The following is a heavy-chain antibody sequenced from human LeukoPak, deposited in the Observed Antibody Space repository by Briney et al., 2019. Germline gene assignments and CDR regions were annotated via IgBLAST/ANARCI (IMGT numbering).Heavy chain of an antibody. Sequence: ASVKVSCKASGYTFTSYGISWVRQAPGQGLEWMGWISAYNGNTNYAQKLQGRVTMTTDTSTSTAYMELRSLRSDDTAVYYCARDPETTVTGELDYWGQGTLVTVSS. V-gene: IGHV1-18*01. J-gene: IGHJ4*02. CDR1: GYTFTSYG. D-gene: IGHD4-17*01. CDR2: ISAYNGNT. CDR3: ARDPETTVTGELDY.